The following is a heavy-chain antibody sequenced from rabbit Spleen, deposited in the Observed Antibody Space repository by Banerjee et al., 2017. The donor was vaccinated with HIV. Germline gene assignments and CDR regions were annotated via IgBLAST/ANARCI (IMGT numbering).Heavy chain of an antibody. CDR2: IYSTIHYT. Sequence: QEQLVESGGGLVQPEGSLKLTCTASGFSFSHGYEIVWVRQAPGKGLEWIGYIYSTIHYTYYANWAKGRFTISKTSSTSVTLQMTSLTVADTATYFCARGSAAMTMVITGYYFNLWGPGTLVTVS. J-gene: IGHJ4*01. V-gene: IGHV1S45*01. CDR1: GFSFSHGYE. CDR3: ARGSAAMTMVITGYYFNL. D-gene: IGHD2-1*01.